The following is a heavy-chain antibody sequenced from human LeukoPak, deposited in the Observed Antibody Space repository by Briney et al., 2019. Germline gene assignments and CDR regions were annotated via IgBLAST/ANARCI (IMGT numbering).Heavy chain of an antibody. V-gene: IGHV3-23*01. D-gene: IGHD6-19*01. CDR1: GFTFSSYA. Sequence: QTGGSLRLSCAASGFTFSSYAMSWVRQAPGKGLEWVSGISDDSGSTYYADSVRGRFTISRDNSKNTLYLQMNSLRVEDTAIYYCAKDQYSSGWYFDYWGQGTLVTVSS. CDR2: ISDDSGST. CDR3: AKDQYSSGWYFDY. J-gene: IGHJ4*02.